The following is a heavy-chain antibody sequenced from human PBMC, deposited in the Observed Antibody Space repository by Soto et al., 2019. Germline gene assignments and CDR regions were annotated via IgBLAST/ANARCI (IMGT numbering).Heavy chain of an antibody. CDR1: GGSFRGYF. V-gene: IGHV4-34*10. CDR2: INHSGIT. J-gene: IGHJ4*02. D-gene: IGHD2-15*01. CDR3: ARRFCSDSYCSYFDY. Sequence: SETLSLTCAVYGGSFRGYFWSWIRQPPGKGLEWVGEINHSGITSYSPSLGSRVTTSVDTPKNQFSLRLRSVTAADTAIYYCARRFCSDSYCSYFDYWGRGTLVTVSS.